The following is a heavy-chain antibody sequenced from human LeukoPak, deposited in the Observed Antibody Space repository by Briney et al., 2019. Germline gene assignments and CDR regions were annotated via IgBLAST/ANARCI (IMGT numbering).Heavy chain of an antibody. CDR2: IYPGDSDT. D-gene: IGHD2-2*01. CDR3: ARRVGYCSSTSCYGGFDY. Sequence: GESLKISCKGSGYSFTSYWIGWARQMPGKGLEWMGIIYPGDSDTRYSPSFQGQVTISADKSISTAYLQWSSLKASDTAMYYCARRVGYCSSTSCYGGFDYWGQGTLVTVSS. J-gene: IGHJ4*02. CDR1: GYSFTSYW. V-gene: IGHV5-51*01.